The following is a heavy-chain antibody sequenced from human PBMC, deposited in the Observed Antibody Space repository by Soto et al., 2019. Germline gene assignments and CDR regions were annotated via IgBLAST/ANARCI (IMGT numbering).Heavy chain of an antibody. Sequence: PGESLKISCKGSGYSFTSYWIGWVRQMPGKGLEWMGIIYPGDSDTRYSPSFQGQVTISADKSISTAYLQWSSLKASDTAMYYCARLGFIQLSSYYGMDVWGQGTTVTVSS. CDR1: GYSFTSYW. V-gene: IGHV5-51*01. D-gene: IGHD5-18*01. CDR2: IYPGDSDT. J-gene: IGHJ6*02. CDR3: ARLGFIQLSSYYGMDV.